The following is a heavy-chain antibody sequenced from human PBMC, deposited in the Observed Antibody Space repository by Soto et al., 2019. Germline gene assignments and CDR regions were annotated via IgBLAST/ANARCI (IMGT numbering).Heavy chain of an antibody. D-gene: IGHD6-19*01. CDR2: ISYDGSNK. V-gene: IGHV3-30-3*01. J-gene: IGHJ4*02. CDR1: GFTFSTYA. CDR3: ARDKSPYSSGWHNRHFDY. Sequence: QVQLVESGGGVVQPGRSLRLSCAASGFTFSTYARHWVRQAPGKGLEWVAVISYDGSNKYYADSVKGRFTISRDNSKNTLYLQMNSLRAEDTAVYYCARDKSPYSSGWHNRHFDYWGQGTLVTVSS.